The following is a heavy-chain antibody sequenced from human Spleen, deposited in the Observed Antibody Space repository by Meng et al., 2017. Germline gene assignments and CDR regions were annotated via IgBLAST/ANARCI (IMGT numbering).Heavy chain of an antibody. V-gene: IGHV3-33*01. CDR1: GFTFSSYG. CDR2: IWYDGSNK. Sequence: GESLKISCAASGFTFSSYGMHWVRQAPGKGLAWVAVIWYDGSNKYYADSVKGRFTISRDNSKNTLYLQMHSLRAEDTAVYYCARGKYYYDSSGYYNIWGQGTLVTVSS. J-gene: IGHJ4*02. D-gene: IGHD3-22*01. CDR3: ARGKYYYDSSGYYNI.